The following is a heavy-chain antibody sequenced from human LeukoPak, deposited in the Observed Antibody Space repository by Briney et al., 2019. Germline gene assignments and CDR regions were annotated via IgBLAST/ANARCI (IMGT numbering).Heavy chain of an antibody. J-gene: IGHJ4*02. CDR3: AKDPRRGYRYGYYFGY. V-gene: IGHV4-39*07. CDR1: GGSISSSSYY. D-gene: IGHD5-18*01. CDR2: IYYSGST. Sequence: PSEPLSLTCTVSGGSISSSSYYWGWIRQPPGKGLEWIGSIYYSGSTYYNPSLKSRVTISVDTSNNQFSLKLSSVTAADTGVYYWAKDPRRGYRYGYYFGYWGQGTLVPVSS.